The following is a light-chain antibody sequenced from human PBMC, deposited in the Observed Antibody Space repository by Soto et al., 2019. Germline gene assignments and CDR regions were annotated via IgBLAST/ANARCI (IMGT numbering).Light chain of an antibody. CDR3: QQYYFRPLT. Sequence: DVVMTQSPESLAVSLRERATISCKSSHNILYTSNNRNYVAWYQQKPGQPPKLLILWASTRQSGVPDRFSGSGSGTDFTLTISSLQAEDVAVYYCQQYYFRPLTFGGGTKVELK. CDR2: WAS. CDR1: HNILYTSNNRNY. J-gene: IGKJ4*01. V-gene: IGKV4-1*01.